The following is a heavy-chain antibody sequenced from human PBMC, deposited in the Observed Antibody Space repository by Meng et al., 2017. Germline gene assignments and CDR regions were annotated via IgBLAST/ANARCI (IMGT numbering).Heavy chain of an antibody. CDR3: ATGAAAADH. V-gene: IGHV3-15*04. CDR2: IERKSDGGTI. CDR1: GLRVTDAW. Sequence: VHLVWSVGWLVMQAVSLGLSCVAAGLRVTDAWRSWVRQAPGKGLEWVGRIERKSDGGTIYYAAPVKGRFTISRDDSKTTLYLQMDSLINEDTAVYFCATGAAAADHWGQGTLVTVSS. J-gene: IGHJ4*02. D-gene: IGHD6-13*01.